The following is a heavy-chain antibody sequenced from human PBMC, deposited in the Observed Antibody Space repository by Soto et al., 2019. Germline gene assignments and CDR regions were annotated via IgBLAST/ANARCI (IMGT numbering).Heavy chain of an antibody. CDR2: IFSNDEK. V-gene: IGHV2-26*01. D-gene: IGHD4-17*01. J-gene: IGHJ2*01. Sequence: QVTLKESGPVLVKPTETLTLTCTVSGFSLSNARMGVSWIRQPPGKALEWLAHIFSNDEKAYSTSLKSRLTISKHTSKSQVVLTVTNRGTVDTPTYYCARIDPTVTSLRFDLWGGGTLVTVSS. CDR3: ARIDPTVTSLRFDL. CDR1: GFSLSNARMG.